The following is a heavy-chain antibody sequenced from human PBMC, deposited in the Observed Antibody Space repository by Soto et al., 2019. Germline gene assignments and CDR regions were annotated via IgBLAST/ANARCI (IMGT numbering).Heavy chain of an antibody. D-gene: IGHD3-10*01. CDR3: ARGVVTMVRGVIITGYYGMDV. CDR1: GFTFSSYN. CDR2: ISSSSSYI. Sequence: PGGSLRLSCAASGFTFSSYNMNWVRQAPGKGLEWVSSISSSSSYIYYADSVKGRFTISRDNAKKSLYLQMTSLRAEDTAVYYCARGVVTMVRGVIITGYYGMDVWGQGTTVTVSS. V-gene: IGHV3-21*01. J-gene: IGHJ6*02.